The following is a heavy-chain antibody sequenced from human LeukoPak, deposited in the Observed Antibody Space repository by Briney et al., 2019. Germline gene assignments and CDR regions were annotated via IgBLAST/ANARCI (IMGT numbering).Heavy chain of an antibody. D-gene: IGHD3-10*01. CDR2: INHSGST. CDR3: ARGLAYYGSGSFDY. CDR1: GGSISHSGYY. J-gene: IGHJ4*02. Sequence: SETLSLTCSVSGGSISHSGYYWGWIRQPPGKGLEWIGEINHSGSTNYNPSLKSRVTISVDTSKNQFSLKLSSVTAADTAVYYCARGLAYYGSGSFDYWGQGTLVTVSS. V-gene: IGHV4-39*07.